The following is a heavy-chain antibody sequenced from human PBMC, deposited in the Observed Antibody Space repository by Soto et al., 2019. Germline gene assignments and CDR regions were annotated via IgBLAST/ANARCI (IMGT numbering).Heavy chain of an antibody. CDR1: GYTFTGYY. J-gene: IGHJ4*02. V-gene: IGHV1-2*04. D-gene: IGHD3-22*01. CDR2: INPNSGGT. Sequence: ASVKVSCKASGYTFTGYYMHWVRQAPGQGLEWMGWINPNSGGTNYAQKFQGWVTMTRDTSISTAYMELSRLRSDDTAVYYCARGYDSSGYYLDYWGQGTLVTVSS. CDR3: ARGYDSSGYYLDY.